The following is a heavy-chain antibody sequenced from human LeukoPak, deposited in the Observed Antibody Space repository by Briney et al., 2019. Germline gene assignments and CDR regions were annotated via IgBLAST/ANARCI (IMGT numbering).Heavy chain of an antibody. CDR1: GYTFTGYY. Sequence: ASVKVSCKASGYTFTGYYMHWVRQAPGQGLEWMGWINPNSGGTNYAQKFQGRVTMTRDTSISTAYMELSRLRPDDTAVYYCARIEYSSGWYPSWGQGTLVTVSS. V-gene: IGHV1-2*02. J-gene: IGHJ5*02. CDR3: ARIEYSSGWYPS. CDR2: INPNSGGT. D-gene: IGHD6-19*01.